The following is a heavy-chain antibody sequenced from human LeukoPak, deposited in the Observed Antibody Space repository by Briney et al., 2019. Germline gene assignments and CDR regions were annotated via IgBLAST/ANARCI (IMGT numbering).Heavy chain of an antibody. CDR2: IWYDGSNT. V-gene: IGHV3-33*08. D-gene: IGHD6-19*01. Sequence: GRSLRLSCAASGFTFDDYAMHWVRQAPGKGLEWVAVIWYDGSNTYYADSVKGRFTISRDNSKNTLYLQMNSLRAEDTAVYYCARDSDSGWYRNDLYIDHWGQGTLVTVSS. CDR3: ARDSDSGWYRNDLYIDH. J-gene: IGHJ4*02. CDR1: GFTFDDYA.